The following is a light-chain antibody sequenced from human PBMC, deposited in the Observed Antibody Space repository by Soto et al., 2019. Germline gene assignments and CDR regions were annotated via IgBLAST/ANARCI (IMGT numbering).Light chain of an antibody. J-gene: IGKJ2*01. CDR2: KAS. CDR3: QQYDYYPYT. V-gene: IGKV1-5*03. Sequence: DIQMTQSPSTLSASVGDRVTITCRASQRISRWLAWYQQKPGEAPKILIYKASSLETGVPSRFSGSGSGTEFTLTISSLQPDDFATYYCQQYDYYPYTFGQGTKLEIK. CDR1: QRISRW.